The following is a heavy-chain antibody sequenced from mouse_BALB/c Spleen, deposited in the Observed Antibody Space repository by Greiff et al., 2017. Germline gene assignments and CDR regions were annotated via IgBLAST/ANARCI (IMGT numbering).Heavy chain of an antibody. CDR1: GFAFSSYD. D-gene: IGHD2-4*01. CDR3: ASDDYGFAY. CDR2: ISSGGGST. Sequence: EVKLMESGGGLVKPGGSLKLSCAASGFAFSSYDMSWVRQTPEKRLEWVAYISSGGGSTYYPDTVKGRFTISRDNAKNTLYLQMSSLKSEDTAMYYCASDDYGFAYWGQGTLVTVSA. V-gene: IGHV5-12-1*01. J-gene: IGHJ3*01.